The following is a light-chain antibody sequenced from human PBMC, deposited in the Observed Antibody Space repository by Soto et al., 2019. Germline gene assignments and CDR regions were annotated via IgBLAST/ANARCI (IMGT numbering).Light chain of an antibody. CDR2: GSS. J-gene: IGKJ2*01. V-gene: IGKV3-20*01. Sequence: EVVLTQSPGTLSLSPGERATPSCRASQSVTNNYLAWYQQRPGQAPRLLIFGSSDRATGIPDRFSGSGSGTDFTLTISRLEPEDFAVYYCHQYGSSPPYTFGQGTKLEIK. CDR1: QSVTNNY. CDR3: HQYGSSPPYT.